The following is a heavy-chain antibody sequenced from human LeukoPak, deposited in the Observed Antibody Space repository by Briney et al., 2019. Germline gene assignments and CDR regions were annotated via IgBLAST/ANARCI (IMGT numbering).Heavy chain of an antibody. V-gene: IGHV3-30-3*01. Sequence: PGGSLRLSCVASGFTFSHYTMHWVRQAPGRGLEWVALILYDGSNKYYADSVKGRFTISRDDSKNTLYLQMNSLRAEDTAMYYCARDGLTGTTDGTLDSWGQGTLVTVSS. D-gene: IGHD1-20*01. CDR1: GFTFSHYT. CDR2: ILYDGSNK. J-gene: IGHJ4*02. CDR3: ARDGLTGTTDGTLDS.